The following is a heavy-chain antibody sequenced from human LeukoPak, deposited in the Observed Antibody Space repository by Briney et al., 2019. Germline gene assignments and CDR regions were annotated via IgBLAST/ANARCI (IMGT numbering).Heavy chain of an antibody. D-gene: IGHD7-27*01. Sequence: PSETLSLTCTVSGGSISSSSYYWGWIRQPPGKGLEWIGSIYYSGSTYYNPSLKSRVTISVDTSKNQFSLKLSSVTAADTAVYYCARDHPGHLGPTHFDYWGQGTLVTVSS. CDR2: IYYSGST. CDR1: GGSISSSSYY. J-gene: IGHJ4*02. CDR3: ARDHPGHLGPTHFDY. V-gene: IGHV4-39*07.